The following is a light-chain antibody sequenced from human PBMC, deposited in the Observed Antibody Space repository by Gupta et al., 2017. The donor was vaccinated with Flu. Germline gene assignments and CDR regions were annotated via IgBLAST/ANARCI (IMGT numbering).Light chain of an antibody. V-gene: IGLV1-51*02. CDR2: ENN. J-gene: IGLJ3*02. CDR3: GTWDSSLSAWV. Sequence: QSVXTQPPSVSAAPGQKVTISCSGSSSNIGNNYVSWYQQLPGTAPKLLIYENNKRPSGIPDRFSGSKSGTSATLGITGLQTGDEADYYCGTWDSSLSAWVFGGGTKLTVL. CDR1: SSNIGNNY.